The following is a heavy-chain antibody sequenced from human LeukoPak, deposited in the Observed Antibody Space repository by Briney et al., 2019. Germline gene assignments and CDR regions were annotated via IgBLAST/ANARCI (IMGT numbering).Heavy chain of an antibody. V-gene: IGHV4-34*01. J-gene: IGHJ4*02. D-gene: IGHD6-25*01. CDR2: INHSRST. Sequence: SETLSLTCAVYGGSFSGYYWSWIRQPPGKGLEWIGEINHSRSTNYNPSLKSRLTISVDTSKNQFSLKLSSVTAAGTAVYYCARLYSTGPFDYWGQGTLVTVSS. CDR1: GGSFSGYY. CDR3: ARLYSTGPFDY.